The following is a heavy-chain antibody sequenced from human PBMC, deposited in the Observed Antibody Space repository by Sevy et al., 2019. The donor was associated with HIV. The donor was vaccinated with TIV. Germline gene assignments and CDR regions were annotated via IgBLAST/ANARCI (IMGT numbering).Heavy chain of an antibody. Sequence: SETLSLTCTVSGGSISSSSYYWGWIHQPAGKGLEWIGSIYYSGSTYYNPSLKSRVTISVDTSKNQFSLKLSSVTAADTAVYYCASGYYYDSSGYLESLGQHWGQGTLVTVSS. J-gene: IGHJ4*02. CDR1: GGSISSSSYY. D-gene: IGHD3-22*01. V-gene: IGHV4-39*01. CDR2: IYYSGST. CDR3: ASGYYYDSSGYLESLGQH.